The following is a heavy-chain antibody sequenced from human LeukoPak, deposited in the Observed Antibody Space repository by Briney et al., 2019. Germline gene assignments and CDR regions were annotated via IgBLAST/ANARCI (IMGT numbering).Heavy chain of an antibody. D-gene: IGHD3-9*01. J-gene: IGHJ4*02. CDR2: IYYSGST. CDR3: ARYTYYDILTGRDY. Sequence: SQTLSLTCTVSGGSISSGGYYWSWIRQHPGKGLEWIGYIYYSGSTYYNPSLKSRVTISVDTSKNQFSLKLSSVTAADTAVYYCARYTYYDILTGRDYWGQGTLVTVSS. CDR1: GGSISSGGYY. V-gene: IGHV4-31*03.